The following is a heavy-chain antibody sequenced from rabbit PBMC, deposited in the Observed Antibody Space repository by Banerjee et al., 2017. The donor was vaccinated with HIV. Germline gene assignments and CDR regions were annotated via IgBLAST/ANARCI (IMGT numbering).Heavy chain of an antibody. V-gene: IGHV1S40*01. Sequence: QSLEESGGDLVKPGASLTLTCTASGFDFSSNAMCWVRQAPGKGLEWIACIYSGDGSTDYATWAKGRFTTSKTSSTTVTLQMTSLTGADTATYFCGRGDAGSDDWVNLWGPGTLVTVS. CDR1: GFDFSSNA. J-gene: IGHJ4*01. D-gene: IGHD4-2*01. CDR3: GRGDAGSDDWVNL. CDR2: IYSGDGST.